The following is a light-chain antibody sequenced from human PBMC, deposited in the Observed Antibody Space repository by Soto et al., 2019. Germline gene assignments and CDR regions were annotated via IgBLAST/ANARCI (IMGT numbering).Light chain of an antibody. J-gene: IGLJ1*01. Sequence: QSALTQPRSVSGSPGQSVTISCTGTSSDVGGYNYVSWYQQHPGKAPKLMIYDVSMRPSGVPDRFSGSKSGNTASLTISGLQAEDEADYYCCSYAGSYKGYVFGTGTKVTVL. CDR2: DVS. V-gene: IGLV2-11*01. CDR1: SSDVGGYNY. CDR3: CSYAGSYKGYV.